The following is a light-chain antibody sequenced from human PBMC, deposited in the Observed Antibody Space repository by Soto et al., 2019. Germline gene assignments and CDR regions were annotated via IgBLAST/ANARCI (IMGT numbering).Light chain of an antibody. V-gene: IGKV3-11*01. J-gene: IGKJ1*01. CDR1: QSVSSS. CDR2: SGY. CDR3: HQRYSWLRV. Sequence: EIVLKHSPDTLSLSPGERSTLSCRASQSVSSSVAWYQHKPGQSPRLVVYSGYKRSPGIPARLSGSGSGTDFTITISSLESDDFAIYYCHQRYSWLRVFGPVTKVDIK.